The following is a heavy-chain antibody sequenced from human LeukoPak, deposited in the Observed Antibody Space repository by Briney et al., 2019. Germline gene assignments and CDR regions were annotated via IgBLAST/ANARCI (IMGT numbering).Heavy chain of an antibody. V-gene: IGHV3-11*01. Sequence: GGSLRLSCAASGFTFSDYYMSWIRQAPGKGLEWVSYISSGGSTMFYADSVKGRFIISRDNAKNSLYLQMNSLRVEDTAVYYCARGRIARLPYFDYWGQGTLVTVSS. J-gene: IGHJ4*02. CDR3: ARGRIARLPYFDY. D-gene: IGHD5-18*01. CDR2: ISSGGSTM. CDR1: GFTFSDYY.